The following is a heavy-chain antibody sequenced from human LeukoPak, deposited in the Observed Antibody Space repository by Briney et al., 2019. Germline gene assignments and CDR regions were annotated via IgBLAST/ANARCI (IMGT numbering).Heavy chain of an antibody. D-gene: IGHD3-3*01. V-gene: IGHV4-59*01. Sequence: SETLSLTCTVSGDSISSYYWSWLRQPPGKGLEWGGYIYYSGNTNYNPSLKSRVTISVDTSKNQFSLRLSSVTAADTAVYYCARVGPPYYDFWSGSSNWFDCWGQGTLVTVSS. J-gene: IGHJ5*01. CDR3: ARVGPPYYDFWSGSSNWFDC. CDR2: IYYSGNT. CDR1: GDSISSYY.